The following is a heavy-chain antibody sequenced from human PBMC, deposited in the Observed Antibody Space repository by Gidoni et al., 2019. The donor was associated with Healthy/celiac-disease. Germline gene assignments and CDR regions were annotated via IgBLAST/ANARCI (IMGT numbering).Heavy chain of an antibody. J-gene: IGHJ5*02. Sequence: EVQLVESGGGLVQPGGSLRLSCSASGFTFSSYSMNWVRQAPGKGLEWVSYISSSSSTIYYADPVKGRFTISRDNAKNSLYLQMNSLRDEDTAVYYCARVVYAWANWFDPWGQGTLVTVSS. CDR3: ARVVYAWANWFDP. CDR2: ISSSSSTI. D-gene: IGHD2-8*01. CDR1: GFTFSSYS. V-gene: IGHV3-48*02.